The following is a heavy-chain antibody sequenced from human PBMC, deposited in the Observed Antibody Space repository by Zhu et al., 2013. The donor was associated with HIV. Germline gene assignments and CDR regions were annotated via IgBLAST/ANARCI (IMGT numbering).Heavy chain of an antibody. CDR3: AKGPMSDYGGNSGEFDY. Sequence: EVQLVESGGGLVQPGRSLRLSCAASGFTFDDYAMHWVRQAPGKGLEWVSGISWNSGSIGYADSVKGRFTISRDNAKNSLYLQMNSLRAEDTALYYCAKGPMSDYGGNSGEFDYWGQGTLVTVSS. D-gene: IGHD4-17*01. V-gene: IGHV3-9*01. J-gene: IGHJ4*02. CDR1: GFTFDDYA. CDR2: ISWNSGSI.